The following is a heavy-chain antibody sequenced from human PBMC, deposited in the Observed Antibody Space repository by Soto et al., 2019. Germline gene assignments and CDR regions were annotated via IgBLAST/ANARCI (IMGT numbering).Heavy chain of an antibody. J-gene: IGHJ6*02. CDR2: IYPGDSDT. V-gene: IGHV5-51*01. CDR1: VYSFTSYG. Sequence: GESLKISCKGSVYSFTSYGIGWVRQMPGKGLEWMGIIYPGDSDTRYSPSFQGQVTISADKSISTAYLQGSSLKASDTAMYYCARLVYYYGMDVWGQGTTVTVSS. CDR3: ARLVYYYGMDV.